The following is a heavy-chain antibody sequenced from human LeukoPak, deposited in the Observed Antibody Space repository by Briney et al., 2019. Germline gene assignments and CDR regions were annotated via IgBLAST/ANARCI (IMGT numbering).Heavy chain of an antibody. V-gene: IGHV3-15*01. CDR1: GFTFSNAW. D-gene: IGHD2-2*02. CDR2: IKSKTDGGTT. J-gene: IGHJ4*02. CDR3: TSWTGCSSTSCYTVGTSEY. Sequence: GGSLRLSCAASGFTFSNAWMSWVRQAPGKGLEWVGRIKSKTDGGTTDYAASVKGRFTISRDDSKNTLYLQMNSLKTEDTAVYYCTSWTGCSSTSCYTVGTSEYWGQGTLVTVSS.